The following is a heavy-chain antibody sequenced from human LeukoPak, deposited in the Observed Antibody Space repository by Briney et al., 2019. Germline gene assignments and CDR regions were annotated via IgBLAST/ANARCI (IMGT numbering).Heavy chain of an antibody. V-gene: IGHV4-39*01. J-gene: IGHJ4*02. Sequence: SETLSLTCTLSGGSISSSSYYWGWVRQPPGKGLEWIGSIYYSGSTYYNPSLKSRVTISVDTSKNQFSLKLSSVTAADTAVYYCARRYCSSTSCADPFDYWGQGTLVTVSS. CDR2: IYYSGST. D-gene: IGHD2-2*01. CDR3: ARRYCSSTSCADPFDY. CDR1: GGSISSSSYY.